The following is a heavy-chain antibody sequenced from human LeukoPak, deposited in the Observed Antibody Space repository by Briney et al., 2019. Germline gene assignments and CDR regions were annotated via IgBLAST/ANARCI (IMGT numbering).Heavy chain of an antibody. V-gene: IGHV7-4-1*02. CDR3: ARVYYYDSSGYRRIEKGVFFDY. CDR1: GYTFTSYA. D-gene: IGHD3-22*01. J-gene: IGHJ4*02. CDR2: INTNTGNP. Sequence: ASVKVSCKASGYTFTSYAMNWVRQAPGQGLEWMGWINTNTGNPTYAQGFTGRFVFSLDTSVSTAYLQISSLKAEDTAVYYCARVYYYDSSGYRRIEKGVFFDYWGQGTLVTVSS.